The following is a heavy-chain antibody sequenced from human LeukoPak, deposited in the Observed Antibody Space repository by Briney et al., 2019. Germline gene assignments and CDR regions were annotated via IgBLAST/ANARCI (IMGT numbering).Heavy chain of an antibody. CDR3: ARISVYYDSSGYFQH. V-gene: IGHV1-18*01. Sequence: ASVKVSCKASGYTFTSYGISWVRQAPGQGLEWMGWISAYNGNTNYAQKLQGRVTMTTDTSTSTAYMKLRSLRSDDTAVYYCARISVYYDSSGYFQHWGQGTLVTVSS. J-gene: IGHJ1*01. CDR1: GYTFTSYG. CDR2: ISAYNGNT. D-gene: IGHD3-22*01.